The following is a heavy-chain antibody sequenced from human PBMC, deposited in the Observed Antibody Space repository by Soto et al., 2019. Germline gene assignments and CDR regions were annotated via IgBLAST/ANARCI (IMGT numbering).Heavy chain of an antibody. D-gene: IGHD6-19*01. J-gene: IGHJ4*02. CDR1: GGTFSSYA. Sequence: GASVKVSCKASGGTFSSYAISWVRQAPGQGLEWMGGIIPIFGTANYAQKFQGRVTITADESTSTAYMELSSLRSEDTAVYYCAGHQRYSSGWYEFDYWGQGTLFTVSS. CDR3: AGHQRYSSGWYEFDY. CDR2: IIPIFGTA. V-gene: IGHV1-69*13.